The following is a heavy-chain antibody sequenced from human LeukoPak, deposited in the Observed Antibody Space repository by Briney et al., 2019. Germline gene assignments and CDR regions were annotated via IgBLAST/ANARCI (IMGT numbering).Heavy chain of an antibody. CDR2: ISSSSSTI. V-gene: IGHV3-48*01. J-gene: IGHJ4*02. CDR3: AKRDDSSGYYLRYFDY. CDR1: GFTFSSFR. D-gene: IGHD3-22*01. Sequence: PGGSLRLSCAASGFTFSSFRMNWVRQAPGKGLEWVSDISSSSSTIYYADSVKGRFTISRDNAKKSLYLQMNSLRAEDTAVYYCAKRDDSSGYYLRYFDYWGQGTLVTVSS.